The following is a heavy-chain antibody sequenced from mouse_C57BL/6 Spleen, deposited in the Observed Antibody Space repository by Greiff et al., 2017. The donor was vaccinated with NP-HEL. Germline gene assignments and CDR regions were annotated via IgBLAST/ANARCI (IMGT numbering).Heavy chain of an antibody. V-gene: IGHV1-76*01. J-gene: IGHJ4*01. CDR1: GYTFTDYY. CDR2: IYPGSGNT. CDR3: ARSNHYYAMDY. Sequence: QVQLQQSGAELVRPGASVKLSCKASGYTFTDYYINWVKQRPGQGLEWIARIYPGSGNTYYNEKFKGKATLTAEKSSSTAYMQLSSLTSEDSAVYFCARSNHYYAMDYWGQGTSVTVSS. D-gene: IGHD2-5*01.